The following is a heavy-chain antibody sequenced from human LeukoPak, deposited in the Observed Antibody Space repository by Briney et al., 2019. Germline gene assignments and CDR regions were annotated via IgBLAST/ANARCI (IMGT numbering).Heavy chain of an antibody. D-gene: IGHD5-18*01. CDR1: GGSFSGYY. CDR3: ARMRGGYSRLDH. V-gene: IGHV4-34*01. CDR2: INHSGST. Sequence: SETLSLTCAVYGGSFSGYYWSWIRQPPGKGLEWIGEINHSGSTNYNPSLKSRVTISVDTSKNQFSLKLSSVAAADTAVYYCARMRGGYSRLDHWGQGTLVTVSS. J-gene: IGHJ4*02.